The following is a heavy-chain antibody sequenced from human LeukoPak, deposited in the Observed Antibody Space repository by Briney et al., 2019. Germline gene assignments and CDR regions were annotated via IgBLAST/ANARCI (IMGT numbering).Heavy chain of an antibody. CDR1: GGSISSGGYY. V-gene: IGHV4-39*07. CDR2: IYYSGST. J-gene: IGHJ4*02. CDR3: ARAFTRGPDCYFDY. Sequence: PSQTLSLTCTVSGGSISSGGYYWSWIRQPPGKGLEWIGSIYYSGSTYYNPSLKSRVTISVDTSKNQFSLKLSSVTAADTAVYYCARAFTRGPDCYFDYWGQGTLVTVSS. D-gene: IGHD2-21*02.